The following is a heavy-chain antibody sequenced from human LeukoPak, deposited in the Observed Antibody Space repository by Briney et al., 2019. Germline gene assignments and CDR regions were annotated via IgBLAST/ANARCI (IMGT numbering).Heavy chain of an antibody. CDR1: GYTFTGYY. Sequence: ASVKVSCKASGYTFTGYYMHWVRQAPGQGLEWMGWINPNSGGTNYAQKFQGRVTMTRDTSISTAYMELSRLRSDDTAVYYCARDGPPYYYDSSGYYFDYWGQGTLVTVSS. CDR3: ARDGPPYYYDSSGYYFDY. V-gene: IGHV1-2*02. CDR2: INPNSGGT. J-gene: IGHJ4*02. D-gene: IGHD3-22*01.